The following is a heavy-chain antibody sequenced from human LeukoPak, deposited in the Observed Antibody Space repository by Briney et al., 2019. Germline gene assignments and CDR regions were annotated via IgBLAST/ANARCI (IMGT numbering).Heavy chain of an antibody. Sequence: GGSLRLSCAASGFTFSSYAMHWVRQAPGKGLEWVAVISYDGSNKYYADSVKGRFTISRDNSKNTLYLQMNSLRAEDTAVYYCASSVNCSSTSCPRGALRYFDWPIDYWGQGTLVTVSS. J-gene: IGHJ4*02. D-gene: IGHD2-2*01. CDR2: ISYDGSNK. V-gene: IGHV3-30*04. CDR1: GFTFSSYA. CDR3: ASSVNCSSTSCPRGALRYFDWPIDY.